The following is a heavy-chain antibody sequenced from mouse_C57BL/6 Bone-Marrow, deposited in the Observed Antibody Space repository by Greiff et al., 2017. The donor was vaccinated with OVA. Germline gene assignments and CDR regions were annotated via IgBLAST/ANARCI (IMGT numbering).Heavy chain of an antibody. D-gene: IGHD2-3*01. CDR2: ISDGGSYT. J-gene: IGHJ2*01. V-gene: IGHV5-4*01. Sequence: EVHLVESGGGLVKPGGSLKLSCAASGFTFSSYAMSWVRQTPEKRLEWVATISDGGSYTYYPDNVKGRFTISRDNAKNNLNLQMSHLKSEDTAMYYCARAGYDYFDYWGQGTTLTVSS. CDR3: ARAGYDYFDY. CDR1: GFTFSSYA.